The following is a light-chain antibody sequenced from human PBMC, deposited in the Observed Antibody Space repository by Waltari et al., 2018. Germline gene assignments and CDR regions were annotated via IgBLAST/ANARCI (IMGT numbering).Light chain of an antibody. CDR3: SAWDDTLSGVT. J-gene: IGLJ2*01. CDR2: SVS. CDR1: SSNIGGNT. V-gene: IGLV1-44*01. Sequence: QSVLTQPPSASGTPGQRVIISCSGSSSNIGGNTVNWYQHVPGTAPKLLIYSVSQRSSGVPDRFTGSKSGTSASLAISGLQSDDEADYYCSAWDDTLSGVTFGGGTKLTVL.